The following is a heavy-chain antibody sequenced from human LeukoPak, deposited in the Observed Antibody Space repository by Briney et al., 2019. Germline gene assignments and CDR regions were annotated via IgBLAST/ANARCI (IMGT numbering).Heavy chain of an antibody. CDR2: IHHSGST. V-gene: IGHV4-34*01. J-gene: IGHJ4*02. CDR1: GGSLSGYY. Sequence: SETLSPTCAVYGGSLSGYYWSWIRQPPGKGLEWIGEIHHSGSTNYNASLKSRVTISVDTSKNQFSLKLSSVTAADTAVYYCARSGRYFETQWGQGTLVTVSS. D-gene: IGHD3-9*01. CDR3: ARSGRYFETQ.